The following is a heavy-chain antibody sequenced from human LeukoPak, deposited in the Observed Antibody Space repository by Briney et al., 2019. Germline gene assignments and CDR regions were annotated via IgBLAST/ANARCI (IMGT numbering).Heavy chain of an antibody. Sequence: GGSLRLSCAASGFTFRSYGMHWVRQAPDKGLEWVAVISNDGSNIYYADSVKGRFTISRDNSKNTLYLQMNSLRGDDTAVYYCAKDFHSGYWSQGTLVTVSS. D-gene: IGHD2-15*01. CDR1: GFTFRSYG. CDR2: ISNDGSNI. CDR3: AKDFHSGY. J-gene: IGHJ4*02. V-gene: IGHV3-30*18.